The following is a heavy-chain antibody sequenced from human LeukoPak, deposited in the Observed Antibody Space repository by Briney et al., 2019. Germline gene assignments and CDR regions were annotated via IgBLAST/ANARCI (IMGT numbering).Heavy chain of an antibody. J-gene: IGHJ4*02. V-gene: IGHV3-21*01. CDR2: ISSSSSYI. D-gene: IGHD2-15*01. Sequence: GGSPRLSCAASGFTFSSYSMNWVRQAPGKGLEWVSSISSSSSYIYYADSVKGRFTISRDNAKNSLYLQMNSLRAEDTAVYYCARSGGGSNFDYWGQGTLVTVSS. CDR3: ARSGGGSNFDY. CDR1: GFTFSSYS.